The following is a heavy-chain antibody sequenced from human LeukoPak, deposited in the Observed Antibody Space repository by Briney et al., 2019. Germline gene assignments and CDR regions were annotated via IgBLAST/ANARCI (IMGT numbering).Heavy chain of an antibody. CDR2: ISPYNGNT. CDR1: GYTFTTYG. V-gene: IGHV1-18*01. J-gene: IGHJ4*02. D-gene: IGHD3-22*01. CDR3: ARVGQGGYYYYFDY. Sequence: ASVKVSCKASGYTFTTYGISWVRQAPGQGLEWMGWISPYNGNTKYAQKLQGRVTMTTDTSTSTAYMELRSLRSDDTAVYYCARVGQGGYYYYFDYWGQGTLVTVSS.